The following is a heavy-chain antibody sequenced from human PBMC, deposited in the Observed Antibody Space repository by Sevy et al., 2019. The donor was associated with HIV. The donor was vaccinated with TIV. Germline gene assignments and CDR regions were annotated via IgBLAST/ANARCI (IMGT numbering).Heavy chain of an antibody. J-gene: IGHJ4*02. CDR2: ISSSSSYI. V-gene: IGHV3-21*01. CDR1: GFTFSSYS. CDR3: ARKLRVPAETLYYFDY. D-gene: IGHD2-2*01. Sequence: GGSLRLSCAASGFTFSSYSMNWVRQAPGKGLEWVSSISSSSSYIYYADSVKGRFTISRDNAKNSLYLKMNSLRAEDTAVYYCARKLRVPAETLYYFDYWGQGTLVTVSS.